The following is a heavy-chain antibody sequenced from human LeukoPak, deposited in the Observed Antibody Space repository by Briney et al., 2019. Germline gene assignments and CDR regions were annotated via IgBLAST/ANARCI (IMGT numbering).Heavy chain of an antibody. J-gene: IGHJ6*03. CDR3: ARGIPLLYCSSTSCRSNYYYYYYMDV. CDR1: GFTFSDYN. D-gene: IGHD2-2*01. Sequence: GGSLRLSCAASGFTFSDYNMRWIRQAPGKGLEWVSSISRSGSTKYYADSVKGRFTISRDNAKNSLYLQMNSLRAEDTAVYYCARGIPLLYCSSTSCRSNYYYYYYMDVWGKGTTVTVSS. CDR2: ISRSGSTK. V-gene: IGHV3-11*04.